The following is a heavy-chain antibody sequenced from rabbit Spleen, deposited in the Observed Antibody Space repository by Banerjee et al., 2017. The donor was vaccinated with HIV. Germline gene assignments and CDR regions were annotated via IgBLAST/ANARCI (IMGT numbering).Heavy chain of an antibody. D-gene: IGHD4-2*01. CDR1: GFSLSRYA. V-gene: IGHV1S69*01. Sequence: QSVEESGGHLVTPGTPLTLTCTVSGFSLSRYAMIWVRQAPGKGLEWIGSISGRGTTYYPGWAKGRFHNPKTPATVDLKMTSLTAADTATYFCARGAGSNYLVDLYFDIWGQGTLVTVS. CDR2: ISGRGTT. CDR3: ARGAGSNYLVDLYFDI. J-gene: IGHJ4*02.